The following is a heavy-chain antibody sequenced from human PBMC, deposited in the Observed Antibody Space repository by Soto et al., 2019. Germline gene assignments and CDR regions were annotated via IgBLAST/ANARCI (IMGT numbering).Heavy chain of an antibody. CDR3: ASTQVRDYYYGVDV. D-gene: IGHD2-21*01. J-gene: IGHJ6*02. V-gene: IGHV4-59*08. CDR1: GGSISSYY. Sequence: PSETLSLTCTVSGGSISSYYWSWIRQPPGKGLEWIGYIYYSGSTNYNPSLKSRVTISVDTSKNQFSLKLSSVTAADTAVYYCASTQVRDYYYGVDVWGQGTTVTVSS. CDR2: IYYSGST.